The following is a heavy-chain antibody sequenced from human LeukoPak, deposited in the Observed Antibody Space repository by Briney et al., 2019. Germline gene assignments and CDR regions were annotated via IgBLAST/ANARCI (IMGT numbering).Heavy chain of an antibody. CDR1: GFTFSSYT. D-gene: IGHD1-7*01. CDR2: ISSSSSYI. Sequence: GGSLRLSCAASGFTFSSYTMKWVRQAPGKGLEWVSCISSSSSYIYYADSVKGRFTISRDNAKNSQYLQMNSLRAEDTAVYYCARGLNWNYGWFDPWGQGTLVTVSS. J-gene: IGHJ5*02. CDR3: ARGLNWNYGWFDP. V-gene: IGHV3-21*01.